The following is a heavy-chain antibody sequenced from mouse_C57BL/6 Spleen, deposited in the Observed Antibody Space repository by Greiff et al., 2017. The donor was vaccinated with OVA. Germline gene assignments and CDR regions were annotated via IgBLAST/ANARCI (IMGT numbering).Heavy chain of an antibody. Sequence: EVHLVESGGDLVKPGGSLKLSCAASGFTFSSYGMSWVRQTPDKRLEWVATISSGGSYTYYPDSVKGRFTISIDNAKNTLYLQMSSLKSEDTAMYYCARPLRGSRLGYFDVWGTGTTVTVSS. CDR1: GFTFSSYG. CDR3: ARPLRGSRLGYFDV. CDR2: ISSGGSYT. V-gene: IGHV5-6*01. J-gene: IGHJ1*03. D-gene: IGHD1-1*01.